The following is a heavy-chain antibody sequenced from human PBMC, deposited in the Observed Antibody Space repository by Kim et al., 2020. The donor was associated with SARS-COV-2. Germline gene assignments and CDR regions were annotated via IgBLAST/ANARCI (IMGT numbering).Heavy chain of an antibody. J-gene: IGHJ4*02. CDR3: ARDLEPVVVTALYY. D-gene: IGHD2-21*02. Sequence: ADSVKGRFTISRDNSKNTLYLQMNSLRAEDTAVYYCARDLEPVVVTALYYWGQGTLVTVSS. V-gene: IGHV3-30*07.